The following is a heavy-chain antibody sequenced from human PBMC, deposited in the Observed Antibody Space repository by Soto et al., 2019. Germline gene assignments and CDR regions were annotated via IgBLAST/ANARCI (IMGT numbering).Heavy chain of an antibody. CDR2: IYSGVNT. CDR3: ARGRLLIRD. V-gene: IGHV3-66*01. J-gene: IGHJ4*02. CDR1: GFTVGSDY. Sequence: EVQLVESGGGLVQPGGSLRLSCAVSGFTVGSDYMSWVRQAPGKGLEWVSVIYSGVNTSYADSVKGRFIVSRANAKNMLRLQMNGLRVEDTAVSYCARGRLLIRDWGQGALVTVSS. D-gene: IGHD3-3*02.